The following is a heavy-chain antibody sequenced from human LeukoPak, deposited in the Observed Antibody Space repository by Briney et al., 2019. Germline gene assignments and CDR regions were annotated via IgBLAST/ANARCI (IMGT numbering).Heavy chain of an antibody. J-gene: IGHJ4*02. CDR2: IYPGDSDI. V-gene: IGHV5-51*01. CDR3: ARRSSSGGCYFDY. D-gene: IGHD3-16*01. Sequence: PGESLKISCKGSGYSFSSYWIGWVRQMPGKGLEWMVIIYPGDSDIKYSPSFEGQVTISADKSNITAYLQWSSLKASDTAMYYCARRSSSGGCYFDYWGQGTLVTVSS. CDR1: GYSFSSYW.